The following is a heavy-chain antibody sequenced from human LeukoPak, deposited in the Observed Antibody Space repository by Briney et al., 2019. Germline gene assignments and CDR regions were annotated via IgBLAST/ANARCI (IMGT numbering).Heavy chain of an antibody. CDR3: ARDYPYSYYMNV. CDR2: ITSSSDYI. V-gene: IGHV3-21*01. D-gene: IGHD4-11*01. J-gene: IGHJ6*03. CDR1: GFKFDDYG. Sequence: GGSLRLSCTASGFKFDDYGMTWVRQAPGKGLEWVSSITSSSDYIYYADSVKGRFTISRDNAKNLLYLQMNSLRAEDTAVYYCARDYPYSYYMNVWGNGTTVTVSS.